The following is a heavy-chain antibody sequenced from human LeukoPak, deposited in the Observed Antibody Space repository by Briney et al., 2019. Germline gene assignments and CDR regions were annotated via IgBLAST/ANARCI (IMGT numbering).Heavy chain of an antibody. CDR3: ARRGCCSGGSCEYFDY. Sequence: GESLKISVKRFGYTLANYWSGWVRQMPGKGLEWMGIIYPGDSDTRYSPSFQGQVTISADKSISTAYLQWSSLKASDTAMYCCARRGCCSGGSCEYFDYWGQGTLVTVSS. J-gene: IGHJ4*02. CDR1: GYTLANYW. CDR2: IYPGDSDT. V-gene: IGHV5-51*01. D-gene: IGHD2-15*01.